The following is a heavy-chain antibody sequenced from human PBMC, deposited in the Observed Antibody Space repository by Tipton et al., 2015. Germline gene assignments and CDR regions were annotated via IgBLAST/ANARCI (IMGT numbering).Heavy chain of an antibody. CDR1: GGSMSDYY. CDR3: ARHGEKYCSGGDCYPRSPDY. CDR2: IRSSKYT. J-gene: IGHJ4*02. Sequence: TLSLTCTVSGGSMSDYYWNWIRQSPGKGLEWIGYIRSSKYTFYNPSLESRVTISVHTSKNQFSLKLSSVTAADTAVYYCARHGEKYCSGGDCYPRSPDYWGQGTLVTVSS. D-gene: IGHD2-15*01. V-gene: IGHV4-59*08.